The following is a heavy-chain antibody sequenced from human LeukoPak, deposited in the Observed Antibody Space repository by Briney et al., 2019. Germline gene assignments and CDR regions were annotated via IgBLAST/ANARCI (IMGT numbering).Heavy chain of an antibody. J-gene: IGHJ4*02. V-gene: IGHV3-30*04. CDR1: GFPFSRYA. CDR2: ISYDGSNK. D-gene: IGHD3-22*01. CDR3: ARDQTYYYDSSGYLFDY. Sequence: GGSLRLSCAASGFPFSRYAVDLVRPAPGKGLEGVWVISYDGSNKYYADSVKGRFTISRDNSKNTLYLQMNSLRAEDTAVYYCARDQTYYYDSSGYLFDYWGQGTLVTVSS.